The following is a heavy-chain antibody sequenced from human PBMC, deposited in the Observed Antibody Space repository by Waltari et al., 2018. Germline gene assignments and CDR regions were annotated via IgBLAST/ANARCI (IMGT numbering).Heavy chain of an antibody. J-gene: IGHJ4*02. D-gene: IGHD5-18*01. CDR1: GFNLDEYA. Sequence: EVQLVESGGGLVQPGRSLRLSCAASGFNLDEYAIHWVREAPGKGLEWVSGIRWNTGAADYPTSVKGRFTRSIDNANNSLFLQMNSLRPEDIAFYYCARTLRRGYSYGYAFDSWGQGTLVTVSS. CDR2: IRWNTGAA. CDR3: ARTLRRGYSYGYAFDS. V-gene: IGHV3-9*03.